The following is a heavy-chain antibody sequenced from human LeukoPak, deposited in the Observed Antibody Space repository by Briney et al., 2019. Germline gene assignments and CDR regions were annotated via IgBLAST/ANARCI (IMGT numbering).Heavy chain of an antibody. V-gene: IGHV3-49*03. CDR1: GFTFGDYA. Sequence: GGSLRLPCTASGFTFGDYAMSWFRQAPGTGLGWVGFIRSKAYGGTTEYAASVKGRFTISRDDSKSIAYLQMNSLKTEDTAVYYCNRVTGNYYGSDEIYYFDYWGQGTLVTVSS. CDR3: NRVTGNYYGSDEIYYFDY. CDR2: IRSKAYGGTT. D-gene: IGHD3-10*01. J-gene: IGHJ4*02.